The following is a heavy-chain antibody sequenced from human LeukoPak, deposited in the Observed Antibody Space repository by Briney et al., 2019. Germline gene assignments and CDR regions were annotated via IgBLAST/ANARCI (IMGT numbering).Heavy chain of an antibody. CDR2: IWYDGSNK. CDR1: GFTFSSYG. Sequence: GGSLRLSCAASGFTFSSYGMHWVRQAPGKGLEWVAVIWYDGSNKYYADSVKGRFTISRDNSKNTLYLQMNSLRAEDTAVYYCARVRAAAGTYQLDYWGQGTLVTVSS. CDR3: ARVRAAAGTYQLDY. V-gene: IGHV3-33*01. J-gene: IGHJ4*02. D-gene: IGHD6-13*01.